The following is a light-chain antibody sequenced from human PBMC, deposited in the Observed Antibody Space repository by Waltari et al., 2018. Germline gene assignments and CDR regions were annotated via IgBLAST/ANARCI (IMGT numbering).Light chain of an antibody. CDR2: GAS. CDR1: QSMREY. V-gene: IGKV1-39*01. Sequence: DIQMTQSPSSLSASVGEKVTITCRASQSMREYVNGYQQKQGKAPKLLIYGASRWPSGVPSRFRGSGSGTDFTLSITSLQPEDSATYYWQHSYTFGGGTKVEIK. CDR3: QHSYT. J-gene: IGKJ4*01.